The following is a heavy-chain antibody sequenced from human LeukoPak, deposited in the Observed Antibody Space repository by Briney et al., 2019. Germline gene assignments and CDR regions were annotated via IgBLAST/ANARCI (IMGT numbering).Heavy chain of an antibody. D-gene: IGHD3-22*01. Sequence: GGSLRLSCAASGYTFSSFSINWVRQAPGKGLEWVSSISVRSNYIYYADSVRGRFSISRDDARNSLYLQMDSLRGDDAAVYYCARLRRNSDSSGYYYYYDYWGQGTLVTVSS. CDR2: ISVRSNYI. CDR1: GYTFSSFS. V-gene: IGHV3-21*01. J-gene: IGHJ4*02. CDR3: ARLRRNSDSSGYYYYYDY.